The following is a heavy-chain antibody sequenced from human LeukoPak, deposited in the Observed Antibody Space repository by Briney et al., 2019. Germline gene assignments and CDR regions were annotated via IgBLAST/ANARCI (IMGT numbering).Heavy chain of an antibody. CDR3: ARHSGGSVKGGAFNI. D-gene: IGHD2-15*01. CDR1: GGSISSSNYY. J-gene: IGHJ3*02. V-gene: IGHV4-39*01. Sequence: SETLSLTCSVSGGSISSSNYYWGWIRQPPGKGLEWIGTIYYSGITYYNPSLKSRVTLSVDTSKDQFSLKLSSVTAADTSVYYYARHSGGSVKGGAFNIWGRGTMVTVSS. CDR2: IYYSGIT.